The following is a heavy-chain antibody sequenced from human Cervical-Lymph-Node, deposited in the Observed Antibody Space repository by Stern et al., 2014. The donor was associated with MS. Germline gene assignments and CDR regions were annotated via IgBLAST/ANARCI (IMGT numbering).Heavy chain of an antibody. Sequence: VQLVESGPGLVKPSQTLSLTCTVSGGSISSGSHYWSWIRQPAGKGLEWVGRIYSTGRVDYNPSFKGRATMSVDPAKDQFPLELRSVTAADTAMYYCAREWIYEVSWFDSWGQGSLVIVSS. CDR3: AREWIYEVSWFDS. D-gene: IGHD5/OR15-5a*01. V-gene: IGHV4-61*02. CDR1: GGSISSGSHY. J-gene: IGHJ5*01. CDR2: IYSTGRV.